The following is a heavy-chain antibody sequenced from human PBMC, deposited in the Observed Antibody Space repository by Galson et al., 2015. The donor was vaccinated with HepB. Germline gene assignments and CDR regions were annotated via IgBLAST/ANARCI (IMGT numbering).Heavy chain of an antibody. D-gene: IGHD2-2*01. V-gene: IGHV3-30*18. Sequence: SLRLSCAASGFTFSSYGMHWVRQAPGKGLEWVAVISYDGSNKYYADSVKGRFTIPRDNSKNTLYLQMNSLRAEDTAVYYCAKDIVVVPAYGMDVWGQGTTVTVSS. CDR3: AKDIVVVPAYGMDV. CDR1: GFTFSSYG. CDR2: ISYDGSNK. J-gene: IGHJ6*02.